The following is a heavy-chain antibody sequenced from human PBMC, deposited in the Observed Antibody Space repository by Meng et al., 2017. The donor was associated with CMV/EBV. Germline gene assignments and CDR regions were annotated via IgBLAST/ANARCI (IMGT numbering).Heavy chain of an antibody. CDR3: VRDNNWGPDY. CDR2: IYHNSGGT. Sequence: QVPLVQPGDKVNSPGASLNVFCQTSGYRFIDHYMHWVRQAPGQGLERMGWIYHNSGGTHYAQKFQDRVSMTRDMSISTVYMELRRLTSDDTAVYYCVRDNNWGPDYWGQGTLVTVSS. D-gene: IGHD1-1*01. CDR1: GYRFIDHY. V-gene: IGHV1-2*02. J-gene: IGHJ4*02.